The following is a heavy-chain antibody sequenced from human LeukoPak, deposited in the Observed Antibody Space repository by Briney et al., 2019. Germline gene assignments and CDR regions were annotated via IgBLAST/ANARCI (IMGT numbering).Heavy chain of an antibody. CDR3: AKAKTYYGDIDC. J-gene: IGHJ4*02. D-gene: IGHD3-22*01. V-gene: IGHV3-23*01. CDR2: ISGSGGYT. CDR1: GFTFSSYA. Sequence: GGSLRLSCAASGFTFSSYAMNWVRQAPGKGLECVSTISGSGGYTYYADSVKGRFTISRDNSKNTLYLQMNSLRAEDTAVYYCAKAKTYYGDIDCWGQGTLVTVSS.